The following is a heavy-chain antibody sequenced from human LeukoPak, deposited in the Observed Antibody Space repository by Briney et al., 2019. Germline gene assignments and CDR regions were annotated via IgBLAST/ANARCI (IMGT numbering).Heavy chain of an antibody. D-gene: IGHD2-8*01. CDR2: INSDGGST. CDR1: GFTLSSYW. J-gene: IGHJ3*02. Sequence: GGSLRLSCAASGFTLSSYWMHWVRQAPGKGLVWASGINSDGGSTRYADSVKGRFIITRDNAKNMLYLQMNSLRAEDTAVYYCASMNGHASDIWGQGTRVTVSS. V-gene: IGHV3-74*01. CDR3: ASMNGHASDI.